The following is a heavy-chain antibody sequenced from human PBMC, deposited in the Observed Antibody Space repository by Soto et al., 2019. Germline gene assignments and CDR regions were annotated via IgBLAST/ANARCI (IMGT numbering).Heavy chain of an antibody. CDR1: GGTFSSYT. CDR3: ARDPPIAAHLFDP. D-gene: IGHD6-6*01. CDR2: IIPILGIA. Sequence: QVQLVQSGAEVKKPGSSVKVSCKASGGTFSSYTISWVRQAPGQGLEWMGRIIPILGIANYAQKFQGRVTITADKSTSTAYMELSSLRSEDTGVYYCARDPPIAAHLFDPWGQGTLVTVSS. J-gene: IGHJ5*02. V-gene: IGHV1-69*08.